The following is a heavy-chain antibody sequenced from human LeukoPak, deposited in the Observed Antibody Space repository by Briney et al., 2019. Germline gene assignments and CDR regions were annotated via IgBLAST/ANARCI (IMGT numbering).Heavy chain of an antibody. V-gene: IGHV3-7*01. CDR3: ARGGGAIDY. CDR2: IKLDGSDK. J-gene: IGHJ4*02. Sequence: GGSLRLSCVASGFIFSNYWMSWVRQAPGKGLGWVANIKLDGSDKYYVDSVKGRFTISRDNAENSLYVQSNSLRAEDTAVYYCARGGGAIDYWGQGTLVTVSS. CDR1: GFIFSNYW. D-gene: IGHD4/OR15-4a*01.